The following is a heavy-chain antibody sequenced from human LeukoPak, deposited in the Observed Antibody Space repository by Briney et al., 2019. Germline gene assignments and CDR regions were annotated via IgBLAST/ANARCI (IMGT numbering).Heavy chain of an antibody. CDR2: IQNSAIYRAKI. CDR1: GGSIRSYY. J-gene: IGHJ6*02. CDR3: ARLSSTLYYSMDV. V-gene: IGHV4-59*01. D-gene: IGHD6-6*01. Sequence: SETLSLTCAVSGGSIRSYYWTWIRQPPGKGLEWVGYIQNSAIYRAKIKSSTSLQSRVSLSIDTSKTQVSLTVNSVTAADTDVYYCARLSSTLYYSMDVWGPGTAVTVSS.